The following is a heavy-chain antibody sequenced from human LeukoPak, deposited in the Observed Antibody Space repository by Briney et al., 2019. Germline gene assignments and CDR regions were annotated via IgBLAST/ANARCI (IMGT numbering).Heavy chain of an antibody. CDR1: GFTFSSSW. D-gene: IGHD5-24*01. V-gene: IGHV3-7*01. CDR2: INPDGSQK. J-gene: IGHJ4*02. CDR3: AAWTDRGYNF. Sequence: PGGSLRLSCAASGFTFSSSWMNWVRQAPGKGLGWVANINPDGSQKRFVDSVMGRFTMSRDNAKNSLYLQMNSLRVEDTAVFYCAAWTDRGYNFWGQGTLVTVSS.